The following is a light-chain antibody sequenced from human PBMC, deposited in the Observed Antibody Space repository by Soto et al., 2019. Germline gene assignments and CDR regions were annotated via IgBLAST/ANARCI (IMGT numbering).Light chain of an antibody. Sequence: EIVLTQSPATLSLSPGERATLSCRASQSVSSYLAWYQQKPGQAPRLLIYDASNRATGIPARFSGSGSGTDFTLTISSLEPEDFAVYYGQQRSNWPPDWAFGQGTKVEIK. CDR3: QQRSNWPPDWA. CDR1: QSVSSY. V-gene: IGKV3-11*01. J-gene: IGKJ1*01. CDR2: DAS.